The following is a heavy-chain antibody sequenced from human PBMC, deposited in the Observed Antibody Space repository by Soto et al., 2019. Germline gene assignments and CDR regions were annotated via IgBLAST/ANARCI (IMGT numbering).Heavy chain of an antibody. CDR1: GGTFSSYA. V-gene: IGHV1-69*12. Sequence: QVQLVQSGAEVKKPGSSVKVSCKASGGTFSSYAISWVRQAPGQGLEWMGGIIPIFGTANYAQKFRGRVTITADESTSTAYMELSSLRSEDTAVYYCARDDSSGYCYNFAEYFQHWGQGTLVTVSS. CDR2: IIPIFGTA. CDR3: ARDDSSGYCYNFAEYFQH. D-gene: IGHD3-22*01. J-gene: IGHJ1*01.